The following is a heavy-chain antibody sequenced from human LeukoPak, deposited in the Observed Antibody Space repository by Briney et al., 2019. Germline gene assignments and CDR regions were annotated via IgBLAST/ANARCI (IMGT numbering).Heavy chain of an antibody. CDR2: ISSSGSTI. J-gene: IGHJ6*02. CDR3: ARTSGLEQWLVHYYYGMDV. CDR1: GFTFSSYE. D-gene: IGHD6-19*01. V-gene: IGHV3-48*03. Sequence: PGGSLRPSCAASGFTFSSYEMNWVRQAPGKGLEWVSYISSSGSTIYYADSVKGRFTSSRDNAKNSLYLQMNSLRAEDTAVYYCARTSGLEQWLVHYYYGMDVWGQGTTVTVSS.